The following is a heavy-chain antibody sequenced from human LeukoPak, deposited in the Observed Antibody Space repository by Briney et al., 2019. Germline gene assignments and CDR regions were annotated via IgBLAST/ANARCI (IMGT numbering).Heavy chain of an antibody. CDR3: ARENYYNSTGYKFDH. V-gene: IGHV1-46*01. J-gene: IGHJ4*02. CDR1: GYTFTSYY. Sequence: ASVKVSCKASGYTFTSYYMHWVRQAPGQGLEWMGIITPSGGSTTYAQKFQGRVTITRDMSTSTVYMELSSLRSEDTAVYYCARENYYNSTGYKFDHWGQGTLVTVSS. D-gene: IGHD3-22*01. CDR2: ITPSGGST.